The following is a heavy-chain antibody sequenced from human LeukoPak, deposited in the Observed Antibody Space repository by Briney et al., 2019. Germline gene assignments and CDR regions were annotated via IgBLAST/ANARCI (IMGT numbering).Heavy chain of an antibody. CDR1: GFTFSSYW. D-gene: IGHD3-3*01. J-gene: IGHJ3*02. CDR2: INSDGSST. CDR3: ARDLMLPPRITIFGVVNDAFDI. V-gene: IGHV3-74*01. Sequence: PGGSLRPSCAASGFTFSSYWMHWVRQAPGKGLVWVSRINSDGSSTSYADSVKGRFTISRDNAKNSLYLQMNSLRAEDTAVYYCARDLMLPPRITIFGVVNDAFDIWGQGTMVTVSS.